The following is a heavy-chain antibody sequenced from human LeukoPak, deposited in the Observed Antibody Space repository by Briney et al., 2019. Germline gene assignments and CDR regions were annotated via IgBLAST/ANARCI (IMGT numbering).Heavy chain of an antibody. CDR3: ASGYSYGPYAFDI. CDR2: VNPNSGNT. J-gene: IGHJ3*02. V-gene: IGHV1-8*01. Sequence: ASVKVSCKASGYTFTSYDINWVRQATGQGLEWMGWVNPNSGNTGYAQKFQGRVTMTRNTSISTAYMELSSLRSEDTAVYYCASGYSYGPYAFDIWGQGTMVTVSS. D-gene: IGHD5-18*01. CDR1: GYTFTSYD.